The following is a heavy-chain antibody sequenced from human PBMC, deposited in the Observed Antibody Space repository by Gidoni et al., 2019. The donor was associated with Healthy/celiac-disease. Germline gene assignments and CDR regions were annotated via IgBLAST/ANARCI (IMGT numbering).Heavy chain of an antibody. CDR1: GFPFSSYA. D-gene: IGHD4-17*01. CDR3: AKYDYGDYGRWYFDY. CDR2: ISGSGGST. Sequence: EVQLLESGGGLVQPGGSLRLSCAASGFPFSSYAMSWVRQAPGQGLELVSAISGSGGSTYYADSVKGRFTISRDNSKNTLYLQMNSLRAEDTAVYYCAKYDYGDYGRWYFDYWGQGTLVTVSS. J-gene: IGHJ4*02. V-gene: IGHV3-23*01.